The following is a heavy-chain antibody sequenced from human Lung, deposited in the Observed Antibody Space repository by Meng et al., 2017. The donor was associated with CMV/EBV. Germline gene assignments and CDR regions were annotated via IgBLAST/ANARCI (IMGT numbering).Heavy chain of an antibody. J-gene: IGHJ4*02. D-gene: IGHD6-19*01. Sequence: QGQLQESGHGLVKPSGTLSLTCAVSGGSISSSNWWSWVRQPPGKGLEWIGEIYHSGSTNYNPSLKSRVTISVDKSKNQFSLKLSSVTAADTAVYYCASFPPPGKQWLVTDYWGQGTLVTVPS. CDR1: GGSISSSNW. V-gene: IGHV4-4*02. CDR2: IYHSGST. CDR3: ASFPPPGKQWLVTDY.